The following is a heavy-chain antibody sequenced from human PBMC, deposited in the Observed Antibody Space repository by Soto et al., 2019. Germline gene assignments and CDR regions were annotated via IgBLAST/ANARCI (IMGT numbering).Heavy chain of an antibody. CDR3: ARVSPTVVVAATLGYFDY. D-gene: IGHD2-15*01. V-gene: IGHV1-3*01. CDR1: GYTFTSYA. J-gene: IGHJ4*02. Sequence: GASVKVSCKASGYTFTSYAMHWVRQAPGQRLEWMGWINAGNGNTKYSQKFQGRVTITRDTSASTAYMELSSLRSEDTAVYYCARVSPTVVVAATLGYFDYWGQGTLVTVSS. CDR2: INAGNGNT.